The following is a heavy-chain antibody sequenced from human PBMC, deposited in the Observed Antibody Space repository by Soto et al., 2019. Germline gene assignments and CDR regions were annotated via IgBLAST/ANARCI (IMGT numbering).Heavy chain of an antibody. D-gene: IGHD2-8*01. Sequence: GGSLRLSCAASGFTVSSNYMSWVHQAPGKGLEWVSVIYSGGSTYYADSVKGRFTISRDNSKNTLYLQMNSLRAEDTAVYYCARDGCTNGVCYTRYFQHWGQGTLVTVSS. CDR1: GFTVSSNY. CDR2: IYSGGST. CDR3: ARDGCTNGVCYTRYFQH. J-gene: IGHJ1*01. V-gene: IGHV3-53*01.